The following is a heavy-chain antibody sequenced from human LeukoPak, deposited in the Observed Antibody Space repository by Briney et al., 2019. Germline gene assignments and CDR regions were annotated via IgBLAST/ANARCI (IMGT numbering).Heavy chain of an antibody. Sequence: QPGGSLRHSCAASGFTFRNYWMSWVRQVPGKGLEWVANIKQDGSEKYYVDSVKGRFTISRDNAKNSLYLQMNSLRAEDTAVYYCERDLAVAATSDYWGQGTLVTVSS. J-gene: IGHJ4*02. V-gene: IGHV3-7*01. CDR2: IKQDGSEK. D-gene: IGHD6-19*01. CDR3: ERDLAVAATSDY. CDR1: GFTFRNYW.